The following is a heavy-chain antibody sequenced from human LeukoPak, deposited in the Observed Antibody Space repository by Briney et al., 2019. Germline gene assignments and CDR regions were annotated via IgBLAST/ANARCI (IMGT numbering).Heavy chain of an antibody. CDR1: XGSISSYY. Sequence: PSETLSLTCXXXXGSISSYYWSWIRQPPGKGLEWIGYIYYSGSTNYNPSLKSRVTISVDTSKNQFSLKLSSVTAADTAVYYCARDKGYYYYGMDVWGQGTTVTVSS. CDR2: IYYSGST. V-gene: IGHV4-59*01. CDR3: ARDKGYYYYGMDV. J-gene: IGHJ6*02.